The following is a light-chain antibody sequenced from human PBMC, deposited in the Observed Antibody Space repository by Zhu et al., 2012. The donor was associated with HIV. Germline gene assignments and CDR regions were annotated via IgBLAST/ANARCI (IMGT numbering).Light chain of an antibody. CDR3: QQYGSSPET. J-gene: IGKJ1*01. CDR1: QSVSSTF. CDR2: GAS. Sequence: EIVLTQSPGTLSLSPGEGATLFCRASQSVSSTFLAWYQQKPGQAPRLLIYGASRRATGIPDRFSGSGSGTEFTLIISRLEPEDFAVYYCQQYGSSPETFGQGTRVEIK. V-gene: IGKV3-20*01.